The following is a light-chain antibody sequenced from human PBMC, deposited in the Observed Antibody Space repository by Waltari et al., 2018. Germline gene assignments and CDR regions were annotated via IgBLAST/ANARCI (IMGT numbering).Light chain of an antibody. J-gene: IGKJ1*01. CDR3: QQRNSWPRT. V-gene: IGKV3-11*01. CDR1: QIITTY. Sequence: EIVLTQSPATLSLSPGERATLPCRANQIITTYLAWFQQKPGQAPRLLIYDAINRATGIPARFSGSGSGTDFTLTISSLEPEDFAVYYCQQRNSWPRTFGQGTKVEIK. CDR2: DAI.